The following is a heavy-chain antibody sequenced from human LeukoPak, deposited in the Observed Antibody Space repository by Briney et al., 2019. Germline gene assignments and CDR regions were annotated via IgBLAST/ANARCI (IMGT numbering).Heavy chain of an antibody. CDR3: ARAPSEIGGYYPEYFRH. CDR2: IKSDGST. J-gene: IGHJ1*01. D-gene: IGHD3-22*01. CDR1: GFTFSSYW. V-gene: IGHV3-74*01. Sequence: GGSLRLSCAASGFTFSSYWMHWVRQIPGKGVVWVSRIKSDGSTNYADSVNGRFTISRDNAKNTLSLQMNSLRAEDTGVYYCARAPSEIGGYYPEYFRHWGQGTLVTVSS.